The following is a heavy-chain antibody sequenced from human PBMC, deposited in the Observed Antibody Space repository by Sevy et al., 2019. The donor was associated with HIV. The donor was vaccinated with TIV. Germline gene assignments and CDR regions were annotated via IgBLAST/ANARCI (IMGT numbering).Heavy chain of an antibody. D-gene: IGHD5-18*01. CDR3: ARGVGNSYGYDPDY. Sequence: SETLSLTCAVYRGSFTGYYWSWIRQPPGMGLEWIGEINHSGSTTYNPSLKSRVTISVDTSKNQFSLRLTSVTAADTAVYYCARGVGNSYGYDPDYWGQGTLVTVSS. CDR1: RGSFTGYY. CDR2: INHSGST. J-gene: IGHJ4*02. V-gene: IGHV4-34*01.